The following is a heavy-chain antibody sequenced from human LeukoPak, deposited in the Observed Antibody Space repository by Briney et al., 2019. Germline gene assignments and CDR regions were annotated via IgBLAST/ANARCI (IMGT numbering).Heavy chain of an antibody. Sequence: SEPLSLTCTVSGGSISSDHWNWIRQPPGKGLEWIGCIYYSGSTYYNPSLKSRVTISVDMSKSQFSLRLTSVTAADTAVYYCARKNDFDIWGQGTLVTVSS. J-gene: IGHJ3*02. CDR1: GGSISSDH. D-gene: IGHD2/OR15-2a*01. CDR2: IYYSGST. CDR3: ARKNDFDI. V-gene: IGHV4-59*01.